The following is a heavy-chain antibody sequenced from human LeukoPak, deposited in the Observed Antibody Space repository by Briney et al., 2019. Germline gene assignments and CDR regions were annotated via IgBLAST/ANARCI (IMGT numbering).Heavy chain of an antibody. V-gene: IGHV4-34*01. CDR3: ARASGSYLD. J-gene: IGHJ4*02. CDR2: INHSGST. CDR1: GGSISSYY. D-gene: IGHD1-26*01. Sequence: SETLSLTCTVSGGSISSYYWSWIRQPPAKGLEWIGEINHSGSTNYNPSLKNRLTISLETSKNKFSLKLSSVTAADTAVYYCARASGSYLDWGQGTLVTVSS.